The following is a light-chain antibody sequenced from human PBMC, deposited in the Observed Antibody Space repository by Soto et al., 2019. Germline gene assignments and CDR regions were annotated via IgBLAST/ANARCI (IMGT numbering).Light chain of an antibody. J-gene: IGLJ3*02. CDR2: LNSDGSH. Sequence: QLVLTQSPSASASLGASVKLICTLSSGHSSYAIAWHQQQPGKGPRYLMKLNSDGSHDKGDGIPDRFSGSSSGAERYLSISSLQSEDEADDYCHTGGTGIEVFGGGTTLNVL. V-gene: IGLV4-69*01. CDR1: SGHSSYA. CDR3: HTGGTGIEV.